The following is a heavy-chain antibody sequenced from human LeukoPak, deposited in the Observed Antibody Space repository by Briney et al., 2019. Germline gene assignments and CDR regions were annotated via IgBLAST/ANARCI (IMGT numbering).Heavy chain of an antibody. Sequence: ASVKVSCKVSGGTLTELSIHWVRQAPGKGLEWMGGFDPKEGKRVYAQNFQGRVTMTEDTSSGSAYMELNSLRSDDTAVYYCARLPLRGSYFHFDYWGQGTLVTVSS. V-gene: IGHV1-24*01. CDR2: FDPKEGKR. CDR1: GGTLTELS. J-gene: IGHJ4*02. D-gene: IGHD1-26*01. CDR3: ARLPLRGSYFHFDY.